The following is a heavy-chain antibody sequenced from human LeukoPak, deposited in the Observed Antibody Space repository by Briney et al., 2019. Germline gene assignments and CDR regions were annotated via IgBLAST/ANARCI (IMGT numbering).Heavy chain of an antibody. CDR2: IYPGDSDT. V-gene: IGHV5-51*01. CDR1: GFSFTSYW. CDR3: ARHTAGYFDY. Sequence: GASLQISCQGSGFSFTSYWIGWVRQMPGKGLEWMGIIYPGDSDTRYSPSFQGQVTISADKSISTAYLQWSSLKASDTAMYYCARHTAGYFDYWGQGTLVTVSS. J-gene: IGHJ4*02. D-gene: IGHD6-13*01.